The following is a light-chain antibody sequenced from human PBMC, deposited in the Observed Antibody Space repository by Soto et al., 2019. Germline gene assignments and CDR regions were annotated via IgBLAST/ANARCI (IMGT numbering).Light chain of an antibody. V-gene: IGKV3-20*01. Sequence: EIVLTQSPGTLSLSPGERATLSCRASQSVSSSYLAWYQQKPGQAPRLLIYGASGRATGIPDSFSGSWSGTHFPLTISRLEPEDFAVYCCQQYGSSIFTFGPGTNVDIK. CDR3: QQYGSSIFT. J-gene: IGKJ3*01. CDR2: GAS. CDR1: QSVSSSY.